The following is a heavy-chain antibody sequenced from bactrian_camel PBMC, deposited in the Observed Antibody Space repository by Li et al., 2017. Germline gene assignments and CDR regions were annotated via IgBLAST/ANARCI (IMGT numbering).Heavy chain of an antibody. J-gene: IGHJ4*01. D-gene: IGHD3*01. Sequence: VQLVESGGGLVQPGGSLRLSCKASGFTFSSYAMSWVRQAPGKGLEWVSRINKGGGITYYADSLKGRFTISRDNAKNTLYLQLNSLQTEDTAMYYCLASQGSDEGYWGQGTQVTVS. CDR1: GFTFSSYA. V-gene: IGHV3S31*01. CDR3: LASQGSDEGY. CDR2: INKGGGIT.